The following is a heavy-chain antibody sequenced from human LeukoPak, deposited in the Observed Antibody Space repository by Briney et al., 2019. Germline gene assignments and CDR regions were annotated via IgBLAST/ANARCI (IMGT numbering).Heavy chain of an antibody. CDR2: ISGSGGST. CDR3: AKDTVRGWSGYYFDY. J-gene: IGHJ4*02. Sequence: GGSLRLSCAASGFTFSSYAMSWVRQAPGKRLERVSAISGSGGSTYYADSVKGRFTISRDNSKNTLYLQMNSLRAEDTAVYYCAKDTVRGWSGYYFDYWGQGTLVTVSS. D-gene: IGHD6-19*01. CDR1: GFTFSSYA. V-gene: IGHV3-23*01.